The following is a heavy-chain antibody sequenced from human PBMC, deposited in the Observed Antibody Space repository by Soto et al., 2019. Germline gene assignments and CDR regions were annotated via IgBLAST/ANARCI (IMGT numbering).Heavy chain of an antibody. Sequence: KSSETLSLTCTVSGGSVSSGSYYWSWIRQPPGKGLEWIGYIYYSGSTSYNPSLKSRVNISVDTSKNQFSLKLSSVTAVDTAVYYCARVGTGTTRRYFDYWGRGTQVTVSS. J-gene: IGHJ4*02. CDR1: GGSVSSGSYY. V-gene: IGHV4-61*01. D-gene: IGHD1-7*01. CDR3: ARVGTGTTRRYFDY. CDR2: IYYSGST.